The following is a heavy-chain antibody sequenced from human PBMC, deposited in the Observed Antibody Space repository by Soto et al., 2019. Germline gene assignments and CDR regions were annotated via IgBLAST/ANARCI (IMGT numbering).Heavy chain of an antibody. CDR2: IYPGDSDT. J-gene: IGHJ4*02. D-gene: IGHD3-10*01. CDR3: ARPYYYGSGSSYYXDY. V-gene: IGHV5-51*01. Sequence: PGESLKISCKGSGYSFTSYWIGWVRQMPGKGLEWMGIIYPGDSDTRYSPSFQGQVTISADKSISTAYLQWSSLKASDTAMYYCARPYYYGSGSSYYXDYWGQGTLVTVSS. CDR1: GYSFTSYW.